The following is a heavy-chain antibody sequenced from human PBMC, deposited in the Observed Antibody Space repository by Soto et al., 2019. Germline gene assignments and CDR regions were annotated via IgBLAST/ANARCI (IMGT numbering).Heavy chain of an antibody. V-gene: IGHV3-64*01. CDR2: ISSNGGST. J-gene: IGHJ3*02. CDR1: GFTFSSYS. CDR3: ARRRGYCSGGSCPSDAFDI. Sequence: TGGALRLSCAASGFTFSSYSMHLGRPAPGKGLEYVSAISSNGGSTYYANSVKGRFTISRDNSKNTLYLQMGSLRAEDMAVYYCARRRGYCSGGSCPSDAFDIWGQGTMVTVSS. D-gene: IGHD2-15*01.